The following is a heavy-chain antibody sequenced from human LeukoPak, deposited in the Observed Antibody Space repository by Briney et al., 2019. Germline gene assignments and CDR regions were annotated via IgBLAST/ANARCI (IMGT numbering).Heavy chain of an antibody. CDR3: ARGSGSSTRGWFDP. J-gene: IGHJ5*02. CDR2: IKSDGSST. CDR1: GFTFSSYW. D-gene: IGHD6-13*01. V-gene: IGHV3-74*01. Sequence: PGGSLRLSCAASGFTFSSYWMHWVRHTPGKGLVWVSRIKSDGSSTSYADSVKGRFTISRDNSKNTLYLQMNSLRGEDTSVYYCARGSGSSTRGWFDPWGQGTLVTVSS.